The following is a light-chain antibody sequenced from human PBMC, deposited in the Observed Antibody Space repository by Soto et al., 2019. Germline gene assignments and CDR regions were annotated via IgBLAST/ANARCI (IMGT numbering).Light chain of an antibody. CDR2: AAS. CDR3: QQSYSTPIT. CDR1: QGISNY. V-gene: IGKV1-39*01. Sequence: IRMTPSPSSLSASPGDRVTITCRASQGISNYLAWYQQKPGRAPNLVIYAASTLESGVPSRFSGSGSGTDFTLTISSLQPEDFATYYCQQSYSTPITFGQGTRLEIK. J-gene: IGKJ5*01.